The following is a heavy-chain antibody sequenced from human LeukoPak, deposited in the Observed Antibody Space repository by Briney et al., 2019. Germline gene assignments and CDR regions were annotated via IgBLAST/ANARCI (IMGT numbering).Heavy chain of an antibody. CDR2: INPSGGST. D-gene: IGHD3-22*01. V-gene: IGHV1-46*01. Sequence: ASVKVSCKASGYTFTSYYMHWVRQAPGQGLEWMGIINPSGGSTSYAQKFQGRVTTTRDTSTSTVYMELSSLRSEDTAVYYCARSHYDSSGYSKGFDYWGQGTLVTVSS. CDR1: GYTFTSYY. J-gene: IGHJ4*02. CDR3: ARSHYDSSGYSKGFDY.